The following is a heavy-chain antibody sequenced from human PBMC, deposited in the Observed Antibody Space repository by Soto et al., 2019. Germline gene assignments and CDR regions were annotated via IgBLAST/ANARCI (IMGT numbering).Heavy chain of an antibody. D-gene: IGHD3-22*01. Sequence: EVQLLESGGGLVQPGGSLRLSCTASGFTFSSYAMSWVRQAPGKGLEWVSAISGSGGSTYYADSVKDRFTISRDNSKNTLYLQMNSLRAEDTAVYYCAKLSDMYVVVIHCDYWGQGTLVTVSS. CDR2: ISGSGGST. CDR3: AKLSDMYVVVIHCDY. V-gene: IGHV3-23*01. CDR1: GFTFSSYA. J-gene: IGHJ4*02.